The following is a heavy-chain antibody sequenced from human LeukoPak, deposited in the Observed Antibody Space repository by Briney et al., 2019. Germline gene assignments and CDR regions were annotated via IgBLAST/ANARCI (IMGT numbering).Heavy chain of an antibody. Sequence: GRSLRLSCAASGFPFTSSNMHCVRQAPGQRLKWISYIGTSSSAINYADCVRGRFTISRDNAKNSLYLQMNSLRDEDTAVYHCARGGGRSYSDAFDIWGQGTMVTVSS. CDR2: IGTSSSAI. CDR1: GFPFTSSN. V-gene: IGHV3-48*02. D-gene: IGHD1-26*01. J-gene: IGHJ3*02. CDR3: ARGGGRSYSDAFDI.